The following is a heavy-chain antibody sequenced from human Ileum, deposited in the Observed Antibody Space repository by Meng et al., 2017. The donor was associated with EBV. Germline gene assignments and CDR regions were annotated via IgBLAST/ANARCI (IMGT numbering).Heavy chain of an antibody. CDR3: ARADKVRFDY. CDR1: GGSMSSTNW. Sequence: LQPQGPVPGLFKPSGSLSLTGAVAGGSMSSTNWWSWVRQPPGKGLEWIGEIYHSGSTNYNPSLKSRVSISVDKSKNQFSLKLSFVTAADTAVYYCARADKVRFDYWGQGTLVTVSS. V-gene: IGHV4-4*02. J-gene: IGHJ4*02. CDR2: IYHSGST.